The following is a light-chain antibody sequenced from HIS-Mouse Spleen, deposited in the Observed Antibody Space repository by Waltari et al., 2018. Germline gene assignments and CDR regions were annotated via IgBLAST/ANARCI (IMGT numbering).Light chain of an antibody. J-gene: IGLJ2*01. CDR2: QDS. V-gene: IGLV3-1*01. Sequence: SSELTQPPSVSVSPGQTASITCSGEKLGDKYACWYQQKPGQSPVRVIYQDSKRPSGIPERFSGSNSGNTATLTISGTQAMDEADYYCQAWDSSYSVFGGGTKLTVL. CDR1: KLGDKY. CDR3: QAWDSSYSV.